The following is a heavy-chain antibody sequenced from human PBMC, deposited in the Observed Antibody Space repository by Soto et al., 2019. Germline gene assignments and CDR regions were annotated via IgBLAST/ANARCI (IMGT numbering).Heavy chain of an antibody. D-gene: IGHD1-1*01. CDR3: AHPTISYTLDV. CDR1: GGSIRGHYW. J-gene: IGHJ6*02. V-gene: IGHV4-4*02. CDR2: TNPGGAT. Sequence: QVQLQESGPGLVKPSGTLSLTCAVSGGSIRGHYWWSWVRQTPGKGLEWIRETNPGGATYYNPSLKRRVNISTDESKNQLSLKLNCVTAADTAVYYCAHPTISYTLDVWGQGTTVSVSS.